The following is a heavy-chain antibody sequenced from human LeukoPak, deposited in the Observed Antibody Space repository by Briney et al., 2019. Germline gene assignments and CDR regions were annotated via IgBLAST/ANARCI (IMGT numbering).Heavy chain of an antibody. V-gene: IGHV4-39*07. CDR2: IYYSGST. Sequence: SETLSLTCTVSGGSISSSSYYWGWIRQPPGKGLEWIGSIYYSGSTYYNPSLKSRVTISVDTSKNQFSLKLSSVTAADTAVYYCARDMAYYDSSGSPIFDYWGQGTLVTVSS. CDR3: ARDMAYYDSSGSPIFDY. J-gene: IGHJ4*02. CDR1: GGSISSSSYY. D-gene: IGHD3-22*01.